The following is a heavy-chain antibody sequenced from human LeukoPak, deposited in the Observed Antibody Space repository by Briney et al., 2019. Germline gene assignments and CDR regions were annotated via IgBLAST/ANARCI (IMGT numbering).Heavy chain of an antibody. CDR2: IKQDGSEK. V-gene: IGHV3-7*01. D-gene: IGHD3-3*01. J-gene: IGHJ4*02. CDR3: VRDSTYDFWSGYHLN. Sequence: GGSLRLSCAASGFTFSNYWMSWVRQAPGKGLEWVANIKQDGSEKYYVDSVKGRFTISRDNAKNSLYLQMNSLRAEDTAVYSCVRDSTYDFWSGYHLNWGQGTLVTVSS. CDR1: GFTFSNYW.